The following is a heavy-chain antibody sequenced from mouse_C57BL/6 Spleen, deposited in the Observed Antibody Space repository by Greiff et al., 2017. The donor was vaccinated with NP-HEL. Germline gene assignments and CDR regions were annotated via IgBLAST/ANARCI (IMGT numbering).Heavy chain of an antibody. CDR2: ISSGSSTI. Sequence: VQLKQSGGGLVKPGGSLKLSCAASGFTFSDYGMHWVRQAPEKGLEWVAYISSGSSTIYYADTVKGRFTISRDNAKNTLFLQMTSLRSEDTAMYYCARRGQLRLLYYAMDYWGQGTSVTVSS. CDR1: GFTFSDYG. V-gene: IGHV5-17*01. CDR3: ARRGQLRLLYYAMDY. D-gene: IGHD3-2*02. J-gene: IGHJ4*01.